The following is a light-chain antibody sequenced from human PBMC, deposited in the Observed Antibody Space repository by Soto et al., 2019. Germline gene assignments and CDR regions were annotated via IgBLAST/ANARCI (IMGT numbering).Light chain of an antibody. CDR1: QSVSSSY. CDR2: DAS. V-gene: IGKV3-20*01. J-gene: IGKJ1*01. Sequence: EIVLTQSPGTLSLSPGEIATLSCSASQSVSSSYLAWYQQKPGQAPRLLIYDASSLESGVPSRFSGSGSGTEFTLTISSLQPDDFATYYCQHYNSYSEAFGQGTKVDIK. CDR3: QHYNSYSEA.